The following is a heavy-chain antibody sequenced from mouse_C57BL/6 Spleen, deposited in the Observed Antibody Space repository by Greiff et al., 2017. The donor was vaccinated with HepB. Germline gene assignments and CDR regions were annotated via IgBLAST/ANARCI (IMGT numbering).Heavy chain of an antibody. CDR2: IDPETGGT. V-gene: IGHV1-15*01. D-gene: IGHD1-1*01. CDR3: TRSLYYYGSSRAWFAY. CDR1: GYTFTDYE. Sequence: QVQLQQSGAELVRPGASVTLSCKASGYTFTDYEMHWVKQTPVHGLEWIGAIDPETGGTAYNQKFKGKAILTADKSSSTAYMELRSLTSEDSAVYYCTRSLYYYGSSRAWFAYWGQGTLVTVSA. J-gene: IGHJ3*01.